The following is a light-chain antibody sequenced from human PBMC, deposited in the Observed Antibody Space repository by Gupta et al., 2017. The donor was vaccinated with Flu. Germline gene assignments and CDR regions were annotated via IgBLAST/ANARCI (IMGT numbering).Light chain of an antibody. CDR1: SGDVGTYNF. Sequence: QSALTQPASVSGSPGQSITISCTGTSGDVGTYNFVSWYQQHPGKAPKLMIYEVTNRPSGVSGRFSGSKSGNTASLTISGLQPEDVADYYCASYRDYDTWVFGGGTKVAVL. CDR3: ASYRDYDTWV. CDR2: EVT. J-gene: IGLJ3*02. V-gene: IGLV2-14*01.